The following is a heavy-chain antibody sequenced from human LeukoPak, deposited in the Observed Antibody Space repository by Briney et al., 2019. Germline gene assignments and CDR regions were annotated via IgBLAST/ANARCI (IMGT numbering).Heavy chain of an antibody. Sequence: PGGSLRLSCAASGFTFSSYWMSWVRQAPGKGLEWVANIKQDGSEKYYVDSVKGRFTISRDNAKNSLYLQMNSLRAEDTAVYYCARVFVYRGAATPVDYWGQGTLVTVSS. D-gene: IGHD1-26*01. CDR3: ARVFVYRGAATPVDY. V-gene: IGHV3-7*04. J-gene: IGHJ4*02. CDR1: GFTFSSYW. CDR2: IKQDGSEK.